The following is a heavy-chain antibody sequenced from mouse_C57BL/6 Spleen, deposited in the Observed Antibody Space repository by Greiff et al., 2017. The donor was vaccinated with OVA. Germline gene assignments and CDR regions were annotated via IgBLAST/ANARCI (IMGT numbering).Heavy chain of an antibody. J-gene: IGHJ4*01. CDR1: GYAFTNYL. CDR2: INPGSGGT. Sequence: QVQLQQSGAELVRPGTSVKLSCKASGYAFTNYLIEWVKQRPGQGLEWIGVINPGSGGTNYNEKFKGKATLTADKSSSTAYMQLSSLTSEDSAVYCCARSDSTADYYAMDYWGQGTSVTVSS. CDR3: ARSDSTADYYAMDY. D-gene: IGHD2-5*01. V-gene: IGHV1-54*01.